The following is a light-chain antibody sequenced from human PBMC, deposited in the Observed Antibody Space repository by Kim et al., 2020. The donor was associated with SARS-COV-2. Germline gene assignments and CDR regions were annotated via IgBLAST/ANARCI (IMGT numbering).Light chain of an antibody. CDR2: KVS. CDR1: QTIVYSDGNIS. V-gene: IGKV2-30*01. Sequence: PASIPCRSSQTIVYSDGNISLNWFHQRPGQSPRRLIYKVSNRDSGVPDRFSGSGSGTDFTLQISRVEAEDVGVYYCMQGTHWPFTFGPGTKVDIK. J-gene: IGKJ3*01. CDR3: MQGTHWPFT.